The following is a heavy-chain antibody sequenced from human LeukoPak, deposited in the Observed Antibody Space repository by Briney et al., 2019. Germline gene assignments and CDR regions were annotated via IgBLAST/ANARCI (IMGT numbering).Heavy chain of an antibody. Sequence: GGSLRLFCAASGFTFSSYAMSWVREAPGGGLEWVSSNSGSGGSTYYADSGKGRFTISRDNYKNTLYLQMICLRAEDTGVYYCAKDPGLLFVVVPAAIEDHIDYWGQGPLVTVPS. CDR3: AKDPGLLFVVVPAAIEDHIDY. J-gene: IGHJ4*02. CDR1: GFTFSSYA. CDR2: NSGSGGST. D-gene: IGHD2-2*01. V-gene: IGHV3-23*01.